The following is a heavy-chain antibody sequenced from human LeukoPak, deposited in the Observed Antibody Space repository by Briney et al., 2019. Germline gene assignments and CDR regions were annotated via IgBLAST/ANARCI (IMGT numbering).Heavy chain of an antibody. Sequence: GESLKISCKGFGYRFTSYWIGWVRQMPGKGLEWMGIIYPGDSDARYSPSFQGQVTISADKSINTAYLQWSSLKASDTAMYYCARHGGYGDLYYYYMDVWGKGTTVTVSS. CDR1: GYRFTSYW. V-gene: IGHV5-51*01. CDR3: ARHGGYGDLYYYYMDV. D-gene: IGHD4-17*01. J-gene: IGHJ6*03. CDR2: IYPGDSDA.